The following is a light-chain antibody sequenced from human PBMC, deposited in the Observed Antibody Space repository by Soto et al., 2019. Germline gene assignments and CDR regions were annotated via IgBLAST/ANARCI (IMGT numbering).Light chain of an antibody. V-gene: IGLV2-8*01. CDR2: EVS. J-gene: IGLJ2*01. Sequence: QSALTQPPSASGSPGQSVTISCTGTSSDVGGYNYVSWYQQHPGKAPKLMIYEVSKRPSGVPDRFSVSKSGNTASLTVSGLQAEAEADYYCSSYAGSNNLGVFGGGTQLTVL. CDR3: SSYAGSNNLGV. CDR1: SSDVGGYNY.